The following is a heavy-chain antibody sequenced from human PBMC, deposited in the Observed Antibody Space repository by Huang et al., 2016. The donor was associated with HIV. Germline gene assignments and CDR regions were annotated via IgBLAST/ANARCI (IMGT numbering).Heavy chain of an antibody. CDR2: IDTTSKFI. CDR3: ARARPSCWNQWPRCHSDGFDC. CDR1: GFSFSTHI. V-gene: IGHV3-21*06. D-gene: IGHD6-19*01. Sequence: EVQLVESGGGLVKPGGSLRLSCAASGFSFSTHIMNWVRQAPGKGLEWVSSIDTTSKFINYAASGKGQFAISRDNAKNSLTLRMNSLGVGDTAGYYCARARPSCWNQWPRCHSDGFDCWGQGTTVIVSS. J-gene: IGHJ3*01.